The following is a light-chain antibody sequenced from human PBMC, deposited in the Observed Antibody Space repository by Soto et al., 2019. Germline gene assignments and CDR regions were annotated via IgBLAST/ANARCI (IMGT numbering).Light chain of an antibody. CDR3: QQYGSSPWT. CDR2: GAS. CDR1: QSVTRNY. Sequence: EVVLAQSPGTLSLSPGERATLSCRASQSVTRNYLAWYQQKLGQSPRLLIYGASSRATGIPDRFSGGGSGTDFTLTINRLEPEVVAVYYCQQYGSSPWTFGQGTKVEIK. V-gene: IGKV3-20*01. J-gene: IGKJ1*01.